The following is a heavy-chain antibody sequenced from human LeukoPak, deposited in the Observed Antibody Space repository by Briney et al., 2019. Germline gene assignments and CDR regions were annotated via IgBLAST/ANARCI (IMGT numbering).Heavy chain of an antibody. CDR2: ISSSSSTI. CDR3: ARDDVAVADTDAFDI. V-gene: IGHV3-48*04. J-gene: IGHJ3*02. CDR1: GFTFSSYS. D-gene: IGHD6-19*01. Sequence: PGGSLRLSCAASGFTFSSYSMNWVRQAPGKGLEWVSYISSSSSTIYYADSVKGRFTISRDNAKNSLYLQMNSLRAEDTAVYYCARDDVAVADTDAFDIWGQGTMVTVSS.